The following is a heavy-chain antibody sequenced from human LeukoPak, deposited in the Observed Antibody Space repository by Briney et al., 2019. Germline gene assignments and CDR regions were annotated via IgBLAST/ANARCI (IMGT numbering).Heavy chain of an antibody. Sequence: GGSLRLSCAASGFTFSRYSMNWVRQAPGRGLEWVSSISSSSSYIYYADSVKGRFTISRDNSKNTLYLQMNSLRAEDTAVYYCAKDPASSWYPYYYYYMDVWGKGTTVTISS. CDR2: ISSSSSYI. CDR1: GFTFSRYS. CDR3: AKDPASSWYPYYYYYMDV. J-gene: IGHJ6*03. D-gene: IGHD6-13*01. V-gene: IGHV3-21*01.